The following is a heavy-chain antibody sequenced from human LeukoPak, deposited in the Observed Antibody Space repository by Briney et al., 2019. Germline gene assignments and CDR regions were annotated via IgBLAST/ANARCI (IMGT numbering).Heavy chain of an antibody. CDR1: GFTFSNAW. D-gene: IGHD3-22*01. CDR2: IKSKTDGGTT. Sequence: GGSLRLSCAASGFTFSNAWMNWVRQAPGKGLEWVGRIKSKTDGGTTDYAAPVKGRFTISRDDSKNTLDLQMNSLKTEDTAVYYCSTTYYYDSSEGYWGQGTLVTVSS. V-gene: IGHV3-15*07. J-gene: IGHJ4*02. CDR3: STTYYYDSSEGY.